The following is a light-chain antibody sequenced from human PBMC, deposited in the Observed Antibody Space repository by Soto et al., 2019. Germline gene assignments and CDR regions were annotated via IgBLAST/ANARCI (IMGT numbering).Light chain of an antibody. CDR1: QSISSW. CDR2: DAS. J-gene: IGKJ2*01. CDR3: QQYNSYPYT. Sequence: DIQMTQSPSTLSASVGDRVTITCRASQSISSWLAWYQQKPGKAPKLLIYDASSLESGVPSRFSGSGSGTEFTLTISSPQPADFATYYCQQYNSYPYTFGQGTKLEIK. V-gene: IGKV1-5*01.